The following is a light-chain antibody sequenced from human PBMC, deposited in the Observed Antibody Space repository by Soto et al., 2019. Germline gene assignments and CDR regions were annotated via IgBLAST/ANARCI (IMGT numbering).Light chain of an antibody. CDR3: QQYDRSPFT. CDR1: QSVGSTN. CDR2: DAS. J-gene: IGKJ3*01. Sequence: EIVLTQSPATLSLSPGERATLSCGASQSVGSTNLAWYQQKPGLAPRLLIYDASTRATGIPDRLSGSGSGTDFTLTISRLEPEDFAVYHCQQYDRSPFTVGPGTKVDIK. V-gene: IGKV3D-20*01.